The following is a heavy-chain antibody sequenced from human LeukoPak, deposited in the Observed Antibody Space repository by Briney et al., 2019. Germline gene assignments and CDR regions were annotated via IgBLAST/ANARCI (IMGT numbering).Heavy chain of an antibody. CDR1: GGTFSSYA. CDR3: ARDGNYDILTGTFDY. V-gene: IGHV1-69*04. D-gene: IGHD3-9*01. J-gene: IGHJ4*02. CDR2: IIPILGIA. Sequence: SVKVSCKASGGTFSSYAISWVRQAPGQGLEWMGRIIPILGIANYAQKFQGRVTITADKSTSTAYMELSSLRSEDTAVYYCARDGNYDILTGTFDYWGQGTLVTVSS.